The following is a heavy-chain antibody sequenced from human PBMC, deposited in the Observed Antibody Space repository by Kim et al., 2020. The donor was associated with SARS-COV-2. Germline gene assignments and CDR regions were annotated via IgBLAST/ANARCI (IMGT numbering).Heavy chain of an antibody. J-gene: IGHJ1*01. CDR3: ARLRPIAAGGQAYFQD. Sequence: SETLSLTCTVSGSSISNSNYYRGWIRQPPGKGLEWIGSIYYSGSTYYNPSLKSRVTISVDTSKNQFSLRLSSVTAADTAVYYCARLRPIAAGGQAYFQDGGQGTLVTVSS. D-gene: IGHD6-13*01. CDR2: IYYSGST. CDR1: GSSISNSNYY. V-gene: IGHV4-39*01.